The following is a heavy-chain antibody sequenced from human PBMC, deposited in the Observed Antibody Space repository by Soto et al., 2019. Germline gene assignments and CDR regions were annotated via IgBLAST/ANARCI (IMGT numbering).Heavy chain of an antibody. Sequence: EVQLVESGGGLVKPGGSLRLSCAASGFTFSYDWMNWVRQAPGKGLEWVARIKSVTDGGTTDYAAPVKGRFFISRDDSKSTLYLQMNSLKPEDTAIYYCMTHAVIYSRGHWGQGTLVTVAS. CDR3: MTHAVIYSRGH. CDR2: IKSVTDGGTT. D-gene: IGHD6-25*01. CDR1: GFTFSYDW. V-gene: IGHV3-15*01. J-gene: IGHJ4*02.